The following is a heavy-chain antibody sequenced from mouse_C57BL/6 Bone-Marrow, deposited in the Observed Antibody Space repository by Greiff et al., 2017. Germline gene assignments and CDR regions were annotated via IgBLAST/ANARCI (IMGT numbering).Heavy chain of an antibody. CDR2: INPNNGGT. Sequence: VQLQQSGPELVKPGASVKISCKASGYTFTDYYMNWVKQSHGKSLEWIGDINPNNGGTRYNQKFKGKATLTVDKSSSTAYMELRSLASEDSAVYYCARSWDFDYWGQGTTLTVSS. D-gene: IGHD4-1*01. CDR1: GYTFTDYY. J-gene: IGHJ2*01. V-gene: IGHV1-26*01. CDR3: ARSWDFDY.